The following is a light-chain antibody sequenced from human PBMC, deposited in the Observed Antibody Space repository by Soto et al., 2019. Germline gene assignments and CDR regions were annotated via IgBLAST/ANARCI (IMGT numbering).Light chain of an antibody. CDR3: PQRYSNSPT. Sequence: ATLTLAQGSRSTLSCRASQSISSYLIWYQQKPGKAPKLLIYAASSLQSGVPSRFSGSGSGTAFSLTIISLQHADFVTYYCPQRYSNSPTFGQGTKVDIK. CDR2: AAS. J-gene: IGKJ1*01. V-gene: IGKV1-39*01. CDR1: QSISSY.